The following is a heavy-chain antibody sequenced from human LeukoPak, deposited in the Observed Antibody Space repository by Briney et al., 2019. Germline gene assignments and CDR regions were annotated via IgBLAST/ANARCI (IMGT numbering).Heavy chain of an antibody. CDR2: IYNDGSS. V-gene: IGHV3-53*01. Sequence: PGRSLRLSCAASGFTVSHNYMSWVRQAPGKGLEWVSIIYNDGSSYYADSVKGRFTISRDNSKNTVYLQMNSLRAEDTAVYYCARGETSSYDYWGQGTLVTVSS. CDR3: ARGETSSYDY. J-gene: IGHJ4*02. CDR1: GFTVSHNY. D-gene: IGHD2-2*01.